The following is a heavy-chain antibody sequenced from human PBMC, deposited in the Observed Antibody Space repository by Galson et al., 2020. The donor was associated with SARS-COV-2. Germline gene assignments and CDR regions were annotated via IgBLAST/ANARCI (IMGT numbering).Heavy chain of an antibody. CDR2: ISSGGST. CDR1: GFTVSSNY. V-gene: IGHV3-66*01. J-gene: IGHJ4*02. D-gene: IGHD4-4*01. Sequence: TGGSLRLSCAASGFTVSSNYMSWVRQAPGKGLEWVSVISSGGSTYYADSVKGRFTISRDNSKNTLYLQMNSLRAEDTAVYYCARVTRDDAWGQGTLVTVSS. CDR3: ARVTRDDA.